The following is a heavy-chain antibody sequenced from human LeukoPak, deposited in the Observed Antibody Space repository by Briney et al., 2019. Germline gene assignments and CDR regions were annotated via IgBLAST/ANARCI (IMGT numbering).Heavy chain of an antibody. J-gene: IGHJ6*03. Sequence: PGGSLRLSCAASEFTFTSYNMNWVRQAPGKGLEWVSSITSSSSYIYYADSVKGRFTISRDNAKNSLYLQMDSLRVEDTAVYYCARDPYSGNYGAYYYYYMDVWGKGTTVTISS. CDR1: EFTFTSYN. D-gene: IGHD1-26*01. CDR3: ARDPYSGNYGAYYYYYMDV. V-gene: IGHV3-21*06. CDR2: ITSSSSYI.